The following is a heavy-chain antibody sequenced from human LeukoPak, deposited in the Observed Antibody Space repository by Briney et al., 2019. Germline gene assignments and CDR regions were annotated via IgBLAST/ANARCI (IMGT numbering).Heavy chain of an antibody. CDR1: GGSISSTNW. D-gene: IGHD3-9*01. V-gene: IGHV4-61*01. CDR2: IYYSGST. J-gene: IGHJ6*03. Sequence: TSETLSLTCAVPGGSISSTNWWSWIRPPPGKGREGIGYIYYSGSTNYNPSLKSRVTISVDTSKNQFSLKLSSVTAADTAVYYCARVRTNYDILTGRFYYYMDVWGKGTTVTISS. CDR3: ARVRTNYDILTGRFYYYMDV.